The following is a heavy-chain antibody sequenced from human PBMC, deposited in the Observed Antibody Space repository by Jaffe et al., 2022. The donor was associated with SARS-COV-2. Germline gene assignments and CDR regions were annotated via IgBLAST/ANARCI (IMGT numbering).Heavy chain of an antibody. CDR2: IYYDGSKK. J-gene: IGHJ4*02. V-gene: IGHV3-33*01. CDR1: GFTFSNFG. Sequence: QVQLVESGGGVVQPGRSLRLSCAASGFTFSNFGMHWVRQAPGKGLEWVALIYYDGSKKYYTDSVKGRFTISRDNSKNTLYLQMNSLRAEDTALYYCARLVGWSIVDWGQGTLVTVSS. CDR3: ARLVGWSIVD. D-gene: IGHD3-16*02.